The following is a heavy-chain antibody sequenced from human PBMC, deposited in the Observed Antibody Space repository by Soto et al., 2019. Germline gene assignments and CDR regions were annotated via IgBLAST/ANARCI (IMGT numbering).Heavy chain of an antibody. Sequence: EVQLVESGGGLVQPGGSLRLSCAASGFTFSSYSMNWVRQAPGKGLEWVSYISSSSSTIYYADSVKGRFTISRDNAKNSLYLQMNSLRDEDTAVYYCMVLVPAAMHGDFDYWGQGTLVTVSS. CDR1: GFTFSSYS. CDR3: MVLVPAAMHGDFDY. D-gene: IGHD2-2*01. V-gene: IGHV3-48*02. CDR2: ISSSSSTI. J-gene: IGHJ4*02.